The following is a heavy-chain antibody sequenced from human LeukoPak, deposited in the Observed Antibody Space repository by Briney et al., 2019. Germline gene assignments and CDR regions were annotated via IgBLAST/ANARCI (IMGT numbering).Heavy chain of an antibody. Sequence: ASVKVSCKASEYTFSTYSIHWVRQAPAQRLEWMGWINGDTGNTMYSQKFQGRVTFTRDTGASTAYMEVSSLGSEDTALYYCARSSNIPFDYWGQGTLVTVSS. CDR1: EYTFSTYS. J-gene: IGHJ4*02. V-gene: IGHV1-3*01. CDR3: ARSSNIPFDY. D-gene: IGHD2/OR15-2a*01. CDR2: INGDTGNT.